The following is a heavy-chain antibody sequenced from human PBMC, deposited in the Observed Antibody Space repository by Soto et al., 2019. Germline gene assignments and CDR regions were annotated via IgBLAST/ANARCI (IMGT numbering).Heavy chain of an antibody. J-gene: IGHJ5*02. Sequence: SETLSLTCTVSGGSISSYYWSWIRQPPGKGLEWIGYIYYSGSTNCSPSLNSRVTISADTSKNQFSLGVSSVTAADTAVYYCARWSWNYQLIWFDPWGQGILVTVSS. D-gene: IGHD1-7*01. CDR2: IYYSGST. CDR3: ARWSWNYQLIWFDP. V-gene: IGHV4-59*01. CDR1: GGSISSYY.